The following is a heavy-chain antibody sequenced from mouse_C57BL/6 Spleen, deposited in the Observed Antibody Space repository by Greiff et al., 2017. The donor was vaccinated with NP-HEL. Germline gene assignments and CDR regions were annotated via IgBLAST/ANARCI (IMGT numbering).Heavy chain of an antibody. CDR1: GYSITSGYY. Sequence: EVQRVESGPGLVKPSQSLSLTCSVTGYSITSGYYWNWIRQLPGNKLEWMGYIRYDGSNNYNPSLKNRISITRDTSKNQFFLKLSSVTTEDSATYYCARAYYGSSYWYFDVWGTGTTVTVSS. D-gene: IGHD1-1*01. CDR2: IRYDGSN. CDR3: ARAYYGSSYWYFDV. J-gene: IGHJ1*03. V-gene: IGHV3-6*01.